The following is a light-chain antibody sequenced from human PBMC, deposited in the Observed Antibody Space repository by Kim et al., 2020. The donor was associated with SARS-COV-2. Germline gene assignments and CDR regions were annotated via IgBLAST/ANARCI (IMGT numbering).Light chain of an antibody. CDR1: SSDVGGYNY. CDR2: DVN. Sequence: GPSVTISCTGTSSDVGGYNYVSWYQQNPGTAPKVMIYDVNKRPSGVPDRFSGSKSGNTASLTISGLQGEDEAVYYCSSYAGTYTWVFGGGTQLTVL. CDR3: SSYAGTYTWV. V-gene: IGLV2-11*01. J-gene: IGLJ3*02.